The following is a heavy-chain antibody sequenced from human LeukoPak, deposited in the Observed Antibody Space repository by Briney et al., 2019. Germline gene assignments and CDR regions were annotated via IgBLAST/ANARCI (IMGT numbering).Heavy chain of an antibody. J-gene: IGHJ4*02. Sequence: PGGSLRLSCAASGFTFSDYYMSWIRQAPGKGLEWVSYISSSGSTIYYADSVKGRFTTSRDNAKNSLYLQMNSLRAEDTAVYYCAREVLSGSYFDYWGQGTLVTVSS. D-gene: IGHD1-26*01. CDR1: GFTFSDYY. CDR3: AREVLSGSYFDY. V-gene: IGHV3-11*01. CDR2: ISSSGSTI.